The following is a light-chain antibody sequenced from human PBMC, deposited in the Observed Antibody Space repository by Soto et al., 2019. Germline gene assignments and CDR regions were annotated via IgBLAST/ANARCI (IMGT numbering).Light chain of an antibody. J-gene: IGLJ1*01. CDR1: SSDIGGSKY. CDR2: EVS. V-gene: IGLV2-14*01. Sequence: QSALTQPASVSGSPGQSITISCTGTSSDIGGSKYVSWYQHHPDKAPRLIIYEVSNRPSGVSSRFSGSKSDNTASLTISGLQAEDEADYYCCSYTDKTTYVFGTGTQLTVL. CDR3: CSYTDKTTYV.